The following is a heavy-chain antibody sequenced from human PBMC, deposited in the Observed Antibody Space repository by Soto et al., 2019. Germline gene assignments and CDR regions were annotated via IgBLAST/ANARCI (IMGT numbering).Heavy chain of an antibody. CDR3: ARGTYYYDRSGYEYYGRDV. J-gene: IGHJ6*01. D-gene: IGHD3-22*01. CDR2: IIPIFGTA. V-gene: IGHV1-69*01. CDR1: GGTFSSYA. Sequence: QVQLVQSGAEVKKPGSSVKVSCKASGGTFSSYAISWVRQAPGQGLEWMGGIIPIFGTANYAQKFQGRVTITADESTRTAYMELSRLRSEDTAVYYCARGTYYYDRSGYEYYGRDVWGQGTTVTVSS.